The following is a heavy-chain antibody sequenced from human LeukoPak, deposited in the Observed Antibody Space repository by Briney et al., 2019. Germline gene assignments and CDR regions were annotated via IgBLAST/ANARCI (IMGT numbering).Heavy chain of an antibody. CDR2: MSGSGGST. D-gene: IGHD3-3*01. Sequence: GGSLRLSCAASGFTFGSYAMSWVRQAPGKGLEWVSAMSGSGGSTYYGDSVKGRFTISRDNSKNTLYLQMNSLRAEDTAVYYCAKDSHYDFWSGPWNYYGMDVWGQGTTVTVSS. V-gene: IGHV3-23*01. J-gene: IGHJ6*02. CDR3: AKDSHYDFWSGPWNYYGMDV. CDR1: GFTFGSYA.